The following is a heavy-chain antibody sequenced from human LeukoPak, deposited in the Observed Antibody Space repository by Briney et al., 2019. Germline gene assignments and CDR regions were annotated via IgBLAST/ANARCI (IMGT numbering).Heavy chain of an antibody. CDR1: GFTFSSYW. D-gene: IGHD3-10*01. J-gene: IGHJ3*02. CDR3: ARDPYYYNSGSFAAFDI. CDR2: IKQDGSEK. Sequence: GGSLRLSCAASGFTFSSYWMSWVRQAPGKGLEWVTNIKQDGSEKYYVDSVKGRFTISRDNAKNSLYPQMDSLTAEDKALYYCARDPYYYNSGSFAAFDIWGQGTMVTVSS. V-gene: IGHV3-7*01.